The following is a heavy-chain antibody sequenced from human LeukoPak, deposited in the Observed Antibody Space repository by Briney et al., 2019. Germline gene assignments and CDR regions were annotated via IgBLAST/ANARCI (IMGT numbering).Heavy chain of an antibody. CDR3: ARGAAGYSYG. CDR1: GGSISSSSYY. D-gene: IGHD5-18*01. J-gene: IGHJ4*02. Sequence: PSETLSLTCTVSGGSISSSSYYWGWIRQPPGKGLEWIGSIYYSGSTYYNPSLKSRVTISVDTSKNQFSLRLSSVTAADTAVYYCARGAAGYSYGWGQGTLVTVSS. CDR2: IYYSGST. V-gene: IGHV4-39*07.